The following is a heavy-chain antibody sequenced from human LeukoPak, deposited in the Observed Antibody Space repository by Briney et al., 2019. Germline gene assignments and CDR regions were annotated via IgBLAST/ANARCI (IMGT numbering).Heavy chain of an antibody. CDR1: GGSMNYYY. CDR3: ARDAEAASGFMDV. J-gene: IGHJ6*03. D-gene: IGHD6-13*01. V-gene: IGHV4-59*01. CDR2: IYYSGST. Sequence: SETLSLTCTVSGGSMNYYYWNWIRQPPGKGLEWIGYIYYSGSTNYNPSLKSRVTISLDTSENQFSLELTSVTAADTAVYYCARDAEAASGFMDVWGKGTTVTVSS.